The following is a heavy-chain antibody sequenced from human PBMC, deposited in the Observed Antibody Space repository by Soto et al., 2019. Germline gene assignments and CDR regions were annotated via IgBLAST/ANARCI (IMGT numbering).Heavy chain of an antibody. D-gene: IGHD5-18*01. Sequence: GASVKVSCKASGYTFTGYYMHWVRQAPGQGLEWMGWINPNSGGTNYAQKFQGWVTMTRDTSISTAYMELSRLRSDDTAVYYCARDFGPVDTAMVSVDYGMDVWGQGTTVTVS. J-gene: IGHJ6*02. CDR2: INPNSGGT. V-gene: IGHV1-2*04. CDR3: ARDFGPVDTAMVSVDYGMDV. CDR1: GYTFTGYY.